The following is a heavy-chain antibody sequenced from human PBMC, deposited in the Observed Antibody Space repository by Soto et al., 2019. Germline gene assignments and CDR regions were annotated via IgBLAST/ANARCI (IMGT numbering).Heavy chain of an antibody. CDR3: ARGLATVTTLSPFDY. V-gene: IGHV1-69*13. CDR2: IIPIFGTA. D-gene: IGHD4-17*01. J-gene: IGHJ4*02. CDR1: GGTFSSYA. Sequence: ASVKVSCKASGGTFSSYAISWVRQAPGQGLEWMGGIIPIFGTANYAQKFQGRVTITADESTGTAYMGLGSLRSEDTAVYYCARGLATVTTLSPFDYWGQGTLVTVSS.